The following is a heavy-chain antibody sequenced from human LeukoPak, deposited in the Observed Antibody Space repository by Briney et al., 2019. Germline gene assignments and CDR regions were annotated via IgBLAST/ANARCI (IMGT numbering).Heavy chain of an antibody. CDR3: ARTYSSSSHFDY. V-gene: IGHV4-4*09. J-gene: IGHJ4*02. CDR1: GGSISRYY. D-gene: IGHD6-6*01. CDR2: IYTSGST. Sequence: SETLSLTCTVSGGSISRYYWSWIRQPPGKGLEWIGHIYTSGSTNYNPSLKSRVTISVDTSKNQFSLKVSSVTAADTAVYYCARTYSSSSHFDYWGQGTLVTVSS.